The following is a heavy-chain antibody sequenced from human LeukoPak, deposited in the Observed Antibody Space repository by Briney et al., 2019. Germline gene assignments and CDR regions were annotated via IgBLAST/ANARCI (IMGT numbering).Heavy chain of an antibody. Sequence: SETLSLTCAVSGGSISSSNWWSWVRQPPGKGLEWIGEIYHSGSTNYNPSLKSRVTISVDPSKNQFSLKLSSVTAADTALYYCARVNFWSGYITDYWGQGTLVTVSS. V-gene: IGHV4-4*02. CDR1: GGSISSSNW. D-gene: IGHD3-3*01. CDR2: IYHSGST. CDR3: ARVNFWSGYITDY. J-gene: IGHJ4*02.